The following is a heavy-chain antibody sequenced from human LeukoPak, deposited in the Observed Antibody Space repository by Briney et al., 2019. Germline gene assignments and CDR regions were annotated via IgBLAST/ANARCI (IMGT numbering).Heavy chain of an antibody. Sequence: GASVKVSCKASGYIFTSFYMHWVRQAPGQGLEWMGIINPSGGSTSYAQKFQGRVTMTRDTSTSTVYMELSSLRSEDTAVYYCARKYYYDSSGYYFGWFDPWGQGTLVTVSS. CDR3: ARKYYYDSSGYYFGWFDP. J-gene: IGHJ5*02. CDR1: GYIFTSFY. D-gene: IGHD3-22*01. V-gene: IGHV1-46*01. CDR2: INPSGGST.